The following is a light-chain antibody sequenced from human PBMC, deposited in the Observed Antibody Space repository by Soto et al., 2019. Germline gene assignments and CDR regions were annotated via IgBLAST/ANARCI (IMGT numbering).Light chain of an antibody. CDR1: SSNIGAGYD. V-gene: IGLV1-40*01. CDR3: QSYDSSLSGVV. Sequence: QSVLTQPPSVSGAPGQRVTLSCTGSSSNIGAGYDVHWYQQLPGTAPKLLIYGNSNRPSGVPDRFSGSKSGTSASLAITGLQAEDEADYYCQSYDSSLSGVVFVGGTKLTVL. CDR2: GNS. J-gene: IGLJ2*01.